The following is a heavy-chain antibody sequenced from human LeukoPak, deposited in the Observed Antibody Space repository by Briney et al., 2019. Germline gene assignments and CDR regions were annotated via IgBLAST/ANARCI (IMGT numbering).Heavy chain of an antibody. J-gene: IGHJ4*02. D-gene: IGHD3-22*01. CDR2: ISPDGNNK. CDR3: AKVNYYDSSGYFDY. CDR1: GFTFSNYA. Sequence: GGSLRLSCAASGFTFSNYAMSWVRQAPGKGLEWVAVISPDGNNKYYADSVKGRLTISRDNSKNTLYLQMNSLRPEDTAVYYCAKVNYYDSSGYFDYWGQGTLVTVSS. V-gene: IGHV3-30*18.